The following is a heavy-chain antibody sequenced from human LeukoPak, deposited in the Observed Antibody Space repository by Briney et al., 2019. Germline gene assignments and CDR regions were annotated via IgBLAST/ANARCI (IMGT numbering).Heavy chain of an antibody. CDR2: ISSSGSTI. CDR3: AKDIGSYYDY. D-gene: IGHD3-10*01. V-gene: IGHV3-48*01. J-gene: IGHJ4*02. Sequence: GGSLRLSCAASGFTFDDYGMSWVRQAPGKGLEWVSYISSSGSTIYYADSVKGRFTISRDNSKNTLYLEMNSLRAEDTAVYYCAKDIGSYYDYWGQGILVTVSS. CDR1: GFTFDDYG.